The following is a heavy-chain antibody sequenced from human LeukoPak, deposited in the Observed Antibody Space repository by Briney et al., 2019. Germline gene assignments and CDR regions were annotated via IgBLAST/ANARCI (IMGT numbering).Heavy chain of an antibody. CDR3: ARGPSYYGSGSYYPHRFDP. CDR1: GYTFTSYY. J-gene: IGHJ5*02. V-gene: IGHV1-46*01. Sequence: GASVKVSCKASGYTFTSYYMHWVRQAPGQGLEWMGIINPSGGRTTYAQKFQGRVTMTRDTSTSTVYMELSSLRSEDTAVYYCARGPSYYGSGSYYPHRFDPWGQGTLVTVSS. CDR2: INPSGGRT. D-gene: IGHD3-10*01.